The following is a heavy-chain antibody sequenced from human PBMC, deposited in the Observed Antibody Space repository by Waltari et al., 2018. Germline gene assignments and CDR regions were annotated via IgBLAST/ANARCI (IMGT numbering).Heavy chain of an antibody. CDR2: IYHSGGT. Sequence: QVQLQESGPGLVKPSETLSLTCAVSGYSISSGYYWGWIRQPPGKGLEWIGSIYHSGGTYYNPSLKSRVTISVDTSKNQFSLKLSSVTAADTAVYYCARGIAVADVDYWGQGTLVTVSS. J-gene: IGHJ4*02. D-gene: IGHD6-19*01. CDR3: ARGIAVADVDY. V-gene: IGHV4-38-2*01. CDR1: GYSISSGYY.